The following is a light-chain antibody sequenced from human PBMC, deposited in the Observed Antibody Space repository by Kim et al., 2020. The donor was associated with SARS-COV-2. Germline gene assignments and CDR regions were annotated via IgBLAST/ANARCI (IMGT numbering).Light chain of an antibody. V-gene: IGKV1-5*01. CDR2: DVS. CDR3: QQYDLYPWT. CDR1: QSISSW. J-gene: IGKJ1*01. Sequence: AFVGDRVPITCRASQSISSWLAWYQQKPGKAPKLLIYDVSNLERGVPSRFSGSRSGTEFTLTISSLQPEDFATYYCQQYDLYPWTFGQGTKVDIK.